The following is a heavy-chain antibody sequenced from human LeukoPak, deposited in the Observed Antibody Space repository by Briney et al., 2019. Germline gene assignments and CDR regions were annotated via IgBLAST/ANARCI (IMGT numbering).Heavy chain of an antibody. J-gene: IGHJ4*02. Sequence: PGGSLRLSCAASGFTFSSYAMSWVRQAPGKGLEWVSAISGSGGSTYYADSVKGRFTISRDNANNTLYLQMNSLRADDTAVYYCARNPSLDYWGQGTLVTVSS. CDR1: GFTFSSYA. CDR2: ISGSGGST. V-gene: IGHV3-23*01. CDR3: ARNPSLDY.